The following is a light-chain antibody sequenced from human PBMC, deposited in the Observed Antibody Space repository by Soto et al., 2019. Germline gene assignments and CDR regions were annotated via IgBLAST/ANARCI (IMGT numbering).Light chain of an antibody. Sequence: SALTQPASVSGSLGQSITISCTGTSVDVGGYNYVSWYQHHPGKAPRLLIFEVSNRPSGVSNRFSGSKSGNTASLTISGLQAEDEADYYCTSYTIKTTYVFGTGTKLTVL. CDR3: TSYTIKTTYV. CDR2: EVS. V-gene: IGLV2-14*01. CDR1: SVDVGGYNY. J-gene: IGLJ1*01.